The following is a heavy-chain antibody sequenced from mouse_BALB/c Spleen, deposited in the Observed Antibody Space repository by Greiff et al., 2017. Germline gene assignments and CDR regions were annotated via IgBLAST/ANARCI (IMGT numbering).Heavy chain of an antibody. J-gene: IGHJ4*01. CDR3: ARRIYYGNYIYAMDY. CDR1: GFSLTSYG. V-gene: IGHV2-4-1*01. Sequence: VHLVESGPGLVQPSQSLSITCTVSGFSLTSYGVHWVRQSPGKGLEWLGVIWSGGSTDYNAAFISRLSISKDNSKSQVFFKMNSLQADDTAIYYCARRIYYGNYIYAMDYWGQGTSVTVSS. D-gene: IGHD2-1*01. CDR2: IWSGGST.